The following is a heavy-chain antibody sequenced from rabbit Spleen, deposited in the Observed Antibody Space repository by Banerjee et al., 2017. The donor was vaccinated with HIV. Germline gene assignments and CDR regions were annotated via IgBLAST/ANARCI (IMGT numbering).Heavy chain of an antibody. CDR1: GFTISSYH. J-gene: IGHJ4*01. CDR3: ARDLHAATSSFDL. V-gene: IGHV1S40*01. D-gene: IGHD8-1*01. CDR2: IDPDSTGST. Sequence: QSLEESGGDLVTPGGTLTLTCKASGFTISSYHMCWVRQAPGKGLEWIARIDPDSTGSTYYASWAKGRFTISKTSSTTVTLQMTSLTVADTASYFCARDLHAATSSFDLWGPGTLVTVS.